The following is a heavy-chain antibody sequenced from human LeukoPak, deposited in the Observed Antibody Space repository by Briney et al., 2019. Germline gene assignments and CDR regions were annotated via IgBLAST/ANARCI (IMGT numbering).Heavy chain of an antibody. CDR2: ISSSSSYI. J-gene: IGHJ6*04. V-gene: IGHV3-21*01. CDR1: GFTFSSSS. Sequence: GGSLRLSCVASGFTFSSSSMNWVRQAPGKGLEWVSSISSSSSYIYYADSVKGRFTISRDNAKNSLYLQMNSLRAEDTAVYYCARDGARYSRRSQDVWGKGTTVTVSS. CDR3: ARDGARYSRRSQDV. D-gene: IGHD4-11*01.